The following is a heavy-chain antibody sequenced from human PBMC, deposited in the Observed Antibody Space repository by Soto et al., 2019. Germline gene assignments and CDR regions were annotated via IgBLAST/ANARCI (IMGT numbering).Heavy chain of an antibody. CDR2: HYSGGST. J-gene: IGHJ5*02. Sequence: GGSRRLSWALAGFTFGDSYLSWDRQAPGKGLEWDAGHYSGGSTYYAESVQARFTISRDKSNNTLSHQMRRWRAADTAGYFLGRHCHPRGTVGATSQLDPWGQGTQVTVSS. V-gene: IGHV3-66*04. CDR3: GRHCHPRGTVGATSQLDP. CDR1: GFTFGDSY. D-gene: IGHD1-26*01.